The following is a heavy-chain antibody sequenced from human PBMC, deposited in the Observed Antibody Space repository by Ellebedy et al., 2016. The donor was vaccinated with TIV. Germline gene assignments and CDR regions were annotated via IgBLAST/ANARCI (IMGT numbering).Heavy chain of an antibody. CDR1: GYTFTNYG. CDR3: ARETIAVPHTFRSIPNDY. D-gene: IGHD6-19*01. CDR2: ISAYNGNT. Sequence: ASVKVSCXASGYTFTNYGISWVRQAPGQGLEWMGWISAYNGNTKYAPKLQGRVTTTTDTSTNTTYMELRSLTSDDTAVYYCARETIAVPHTFRSIPNDYWGQGTLVTVSS. V-gene: IGHV1-18*01. J-gene: IGHJ4*02.